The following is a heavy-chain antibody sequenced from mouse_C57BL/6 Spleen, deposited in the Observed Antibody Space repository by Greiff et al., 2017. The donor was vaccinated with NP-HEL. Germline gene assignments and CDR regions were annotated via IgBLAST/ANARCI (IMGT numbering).Heavy chain of an antibody. CDR2: INPSSGYT. Sequence: VKLQQSGAELARPGASVKMSCKASGYTFTSYTMHWVKQRPGQGLEWIGYINPSSGYTKYNQKFKDKATLTADKSSSTAYMQLSSLTSEDSAVYYCARITTVDYWGQGTTLTVSS. J-gene: IGHJ2*01. V-gene: IGHV1-4*01. CDR1: GYTFTSYT. CDR3: ARITTVDY. D-gene: IGHD1-1*01.